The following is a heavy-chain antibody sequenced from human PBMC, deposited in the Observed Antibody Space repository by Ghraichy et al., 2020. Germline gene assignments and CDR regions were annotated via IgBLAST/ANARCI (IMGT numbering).Heavy chain of an antibody. CDR3: TAHITVAGAADF. CDR1: GFSFINAW. J-gene: IGHJ4*02. CDR2: IRSKTDGGTT. D-gene: IGHD6-19*01. V-gene: IGHV3-15*07. Sequence: ESLNISCSASGFSFINAWMNWVRQAPGKGLEWVGRIRSKTDGGTTDHAAPVKDRFTISRDDSKNMLYLQMNSLKIEDTAVYYCTAHITVAGAADFWGQGTLVTVSS.